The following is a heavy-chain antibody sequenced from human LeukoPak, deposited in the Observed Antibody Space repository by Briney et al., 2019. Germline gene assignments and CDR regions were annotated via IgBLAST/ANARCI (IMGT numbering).Heavy chain of an antibody. CDR1: GFTFSVFA. D-gene: IGHD1-26*01. CDR2: ISGSGDNT. Sequence: PGGSLRLSCAASGFTFSVFAMSWVRRTPGKGLEWVSGISGSGDNTLYADSVKGRFTISRDNSKNTLYLEMNSLRAEDTAIYYCAKMKGHPLPKYYMDVWGQGTTVTVSS. J-gene: IGHJ6*01. CDR3: AKMKGHPLPKYYMDV. V-gene: IGHV3-23*01.